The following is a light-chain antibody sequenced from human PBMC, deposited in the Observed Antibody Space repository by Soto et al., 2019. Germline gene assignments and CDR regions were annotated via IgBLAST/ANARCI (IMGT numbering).Light chain of an antibody. CDR1: QSVSSN. V-gene: IGKV3-15*01. CDR3: QQRNVWPPVT. J-gene: IGKJ5*01. CDR2: GAS. Sequence: IVMTQSPATLSVSPVERATLSCRPSQSVSSNLAWYQQKPGQAPRLVIYGASTRATGIPARFSGSGAGTDFTLTISSLEPEDSSVYYCQQRNVWPPVTLGQGTRLEIK.